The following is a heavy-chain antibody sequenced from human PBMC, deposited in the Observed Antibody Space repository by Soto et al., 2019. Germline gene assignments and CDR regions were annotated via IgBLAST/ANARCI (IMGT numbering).Heavy chain of an antibody. J-gene: IGHJ4*01. CDR3: ARGARGYTYGPYYFDL. CDR2: IRHSGST. CDR1: GGSITTGDNG. D-gene: IGHD5-18*01. V-gene: IGHV4-30-2*01. Sequence: LSLTCAVSGGSITTGDNGWAWILQTPGRGLEWIANIRHSGSTYYNSSLKSRVTISKETSKNQFSLKLASVTAADTGVYYCARGARGYTYGPYYFDLWGPGTLVTVSS.